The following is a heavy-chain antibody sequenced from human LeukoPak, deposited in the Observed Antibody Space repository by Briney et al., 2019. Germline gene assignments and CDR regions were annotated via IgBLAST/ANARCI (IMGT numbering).Heavy chain of an antibody. D-gene: IGHD3-10*01. Sequence: GASVNVSCKASGGTFSSYAISWVRQAPGQGLEWMGGIIPIFGTANYAQKFQGRVTITADESTSTAYMELSSLRSEDTAVYYCASTSWSLWSIVVHPNWFDPWGQGTLVTVSS. CDR1: GGTFSSYA. CDR3: ASTSWSLWSIVVHPNWFDP. J-gene: IGHJ5*02. V-gene: IGHV1-69*13. CDR2: IIPIFGTA.